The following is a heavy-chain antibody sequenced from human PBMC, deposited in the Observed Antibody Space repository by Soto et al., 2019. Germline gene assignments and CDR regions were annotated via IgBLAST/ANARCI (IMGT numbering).Heavy chain of an antibody. J-gene: IGHJ4*02. V-gene: IGHV3-74*03. D-gene: IGHD5-18*01. CDR3: ATLNSFGSDY. CDR2: IYSDGSGP. Sequence: GGSLRLSCAASGFTFSNFWIHWVRQAPGKGLVWVSRIYSDGSGPMYADSVKGRFTISRDNAKSTLYLQMNSLRAEDTAVYYCATLNSFGSDYWGRGTLVTVSS. CDR1: GFTFSNFW.